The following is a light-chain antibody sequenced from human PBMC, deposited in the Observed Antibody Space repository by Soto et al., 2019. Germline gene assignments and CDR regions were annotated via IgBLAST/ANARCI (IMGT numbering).Light chain of an antibody. CDR3: QQYNTWSPLT. V-gene: IGKV3-15*01. CDR1: QSVSNN. Sequence: EIVMTQSTATLSVSPGERATLSCRASQSVSNNLAWYQQKPGQAPRLLIYGASTRATGIPARFSGSGSGTEFTLTISSLQSEDFAVYYCQQYNTWSPLTFGGGTKVETK. CDR2: GAS. J-gene: IGKJ4*01.